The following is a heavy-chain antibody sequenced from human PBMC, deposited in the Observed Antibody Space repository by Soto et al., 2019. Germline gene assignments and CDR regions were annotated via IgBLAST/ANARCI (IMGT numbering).Heavy chain of an antibody. V-gene: IGHV3-23*01. CDR2: ISGSGGST. Sequence: VQLLESGGGLVQPGGSLRLSCAASGFTFSSYAMSWVRQAPGKGLEWVSAISGSGGSTYYADSVKGRFTISRDNSKNTLYLQRNSLRAEDTAVYYCAKGSSVVVAAWADYWGQGTLVTVSS. J-gene: IGHJ4*02. CDR1: GFTFSSYA. CDR3: AKGSSVVVAAWADY. D-gene: IGHD2-15*01.